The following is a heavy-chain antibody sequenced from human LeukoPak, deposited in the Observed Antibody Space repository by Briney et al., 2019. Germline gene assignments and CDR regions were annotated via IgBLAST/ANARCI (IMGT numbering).Heavy chain of an antibody. CDR2: ISGSGGST. J-gene: IGHJ4*02. CDR1: GFTLSSYA. CDR3: AKGTARGMVSRY. V-gene: IGHV3-23*01. D-gene: IGHD3-10*01. Sequence: PGGSLRLSCAASGFTLSSYAMSWVRQAPGKGLEWVSAISGSGGSTYYADSVKGRFTISRDNSKNTLYLQMNGLRGEDTAVYYCAKGTARGMVSRYWGQGTLVTVSS.